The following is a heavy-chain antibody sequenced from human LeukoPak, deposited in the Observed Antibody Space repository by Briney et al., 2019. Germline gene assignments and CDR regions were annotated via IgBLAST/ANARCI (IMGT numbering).Heavy chain of an antibody. CDR2: IKHSGGT. Sequence: SETLSFTCGVYGGSFSAYYWSWIRQPPGKGLEWIGEIKHSGGTNYNPSLKSRVTISVDTSKNQFSLKLTSVAAADTAVYYCARGATALVYDYWGQGTLVTVSS. CDR3: ARGATALVYDY. D-gene: IGHD4-17*01. CDR1: GGSFSAYY. J-gene: IGHJ4*02. V-gene: IGHV4-34*01.